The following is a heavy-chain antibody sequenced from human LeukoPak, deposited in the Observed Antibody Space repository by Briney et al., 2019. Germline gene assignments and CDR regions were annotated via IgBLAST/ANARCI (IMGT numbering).Heavy chain of an antibody. V-gene: IGHV4-31*03. CDR1: GCSISSGGYY. CDR2: IYYSGTP. D-gene: IGHD2-15*01. CDR3: ARERGRLVVY. Sequence: PSQTLSLTCTVSGCSISSGGYYWSWIRQHPGKGLEWFGYIYYSGTPYYNPSLKSRVTISVATSKNQYSLKLSSVTAADTAVYYCARERGRLVVYWGQGTLVIVSS. J-gene: IGHJ4*02.